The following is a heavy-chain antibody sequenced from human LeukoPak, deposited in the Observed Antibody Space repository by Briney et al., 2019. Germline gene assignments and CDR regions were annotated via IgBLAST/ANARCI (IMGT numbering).Heavy chain of an antibody. D-gene: IGHD3-16*02. CDR3: ARTYYDYVWGSYRHTELYNWFDP. V-gene: IGHV4-31*02. Sequence: PRTLSLSSTLSLVSTSGVGDYRSSVRHHPGERLGWIVCIYYSVRTSYNPSLKRRVIISVDTSKNQFSLKLSSVTAADTAVYYCARTYYDYVWGSYRHTELYNWFDPWGQGTLVTVSS. J-gene: IGHJ5*02. CDR2: IYYSVRT. CDR1: LVSTSGVGDY.